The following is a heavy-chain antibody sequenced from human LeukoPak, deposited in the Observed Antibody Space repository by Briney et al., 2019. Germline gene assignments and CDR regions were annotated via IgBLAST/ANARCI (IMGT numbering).Heavy chain of an antibody. CDR2: IVVGSGNT. CDR1: GFTFTSSA. CDR3: AALAYCGGDCPGAFDI. Sequence: ASVKASCKASGFTFTSSAMQWVRQARGQRLEWIGWIVVGSGNTNYAQKFQERVTITRDMSTSTAYMELSSLRSEDTAVYYCAALAYCGGDCPGAFDIWGQGTMVTVSS. D-gene: IGHD2-21*02. J-gene: IGHJ3*02. V-gene: IGHV1-58*02.